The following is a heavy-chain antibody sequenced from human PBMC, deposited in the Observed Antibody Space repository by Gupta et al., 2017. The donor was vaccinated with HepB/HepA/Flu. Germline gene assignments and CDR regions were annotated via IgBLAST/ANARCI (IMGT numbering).Heavy chain of an antibody. CDR3: TTLIAAAIHYYYYMDV. CDR2: IKSKTDGGTT. V-gene: IGHV3-15*01. Sequence: EVQLVESGGGLVKPGGSLTLSCAASGFTFSNAWMSWVRQAPGKGLEWVGRIKSKTDGGTTDYAAPVKGRFIISRDDSKNTLYLQMNSLKTEDTAVYYCTTLIAAAIHYYYYMDVWGKGTTVTVSS. D-gene: IGHD6-13*01. J-gene: IGHJ6*03. CDR1: GFTFSNAW.